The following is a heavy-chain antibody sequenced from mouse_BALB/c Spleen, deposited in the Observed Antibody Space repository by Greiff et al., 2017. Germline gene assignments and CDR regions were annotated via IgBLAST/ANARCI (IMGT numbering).Heavy chain of an antibody. V-gene: IGHV5-6*01. CDR1: GFTFSSYG. CDR2: ISSGGSYT. J-gene: IGHJ2*01. CDR3: ARRGTTTHYFDY. D-gene: IGHD1-1*01. Sequence: DVQLVESGGDLVKPGGSLKLSCAASGFTFSSYGMSWVRQTPDKRLEWVATISSGGSYTYYPDSVKGRFTITRDNAKNTLYLQMSSLKSEDTAMYYCARRGTTTHYFDYWGQGTTLTVSS.